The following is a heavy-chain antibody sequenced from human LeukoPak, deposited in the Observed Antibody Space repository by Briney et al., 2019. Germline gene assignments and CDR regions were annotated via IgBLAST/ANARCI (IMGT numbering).Heavy chain of an antibody. D-gene: IGHD3-3*01. V-gene: IGHV4-4*02. Sequence: SGTLSLTCAVSGGSISSSNWWSWVRQPPGKGLEWLGEIYHSGSTYYNPSLKSRVTISVDKSKNQFSLKLSSVTAADTAAYYCARLINYDFWSGYRYDAFDIWGQGTMVTVSS. CDR1: GGSISSSNW. J-gene: IGHJ3*02. CDR2: IYHSGST. CDR3: ARLINYDFWSGYRYDAFDI.